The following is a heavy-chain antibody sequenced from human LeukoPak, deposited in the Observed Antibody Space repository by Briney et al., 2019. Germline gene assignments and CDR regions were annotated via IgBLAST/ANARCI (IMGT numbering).Heavy chain of an antibody. V-gene: IGHV3-15*07. CDR1: GFTFSNAW. D-gene: IGHD2-2*01. CDR2: VKSKADGGTT. J-gene: IGHJ6*02. CDR3: AKDQDIVVVPAAPSGPSGMDV. Sequence: GGSLRLSCAASGFTFSNAWMNWVRQAPGKGLEWVGRVKSKADGGTTDYAAPVKGRFTISRDDSRNTLYLQMNSLRAEDTAVYYCAKDQDIVVVPAAPSGPSGMDVWGQGTTVTVSS.